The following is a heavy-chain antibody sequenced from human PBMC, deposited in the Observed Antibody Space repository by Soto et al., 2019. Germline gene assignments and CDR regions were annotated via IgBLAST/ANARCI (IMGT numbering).Heavy chain of an antibody. CDR3: ARGLGSYPPDYYYYYYMDI. CDR1: ADSISNYY. Sequence: SETLSLTCTVSADSISNYYWSWIRQPPGKGLEWIGYIYYSGSTHYNPSLKSRVTISVDTSKNQFSLKLSSVTAADTAVYYCARGLGSYPPDYYYYYYMDIWGKGTTVTVSS. CDR2: IYYSGST. J-gene: IGHJ6*03. D-gene: IGHD3-10*01. V-gene: IGHV4-59*01.